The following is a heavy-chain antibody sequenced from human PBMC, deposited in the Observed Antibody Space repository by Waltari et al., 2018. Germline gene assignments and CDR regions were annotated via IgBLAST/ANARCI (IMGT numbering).Heavy chain of an antibody. CDR2: INHRGST. CDR1: GGSFSGYY. V-gene: IGHV4-34*01. D-gene: IGHD6-6*01. Sequence: QVQLQQWGAGLLKPSETLSLTCAVYGGSFSGYYWSWIRQPPGKGLEWIGEINHRGSTNYNPSLKSRVTISVDTSKNQFSLKLSSVTAADTAVYYCARRPGRGYSSSSAWFDPWGQGTLVTVSS. CDR3: ARRPGRGYSSSSAWFDP. J-gene: IGHJ5*02.